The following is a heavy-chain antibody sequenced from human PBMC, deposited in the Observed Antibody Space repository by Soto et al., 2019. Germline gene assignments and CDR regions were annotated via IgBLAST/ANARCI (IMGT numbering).Heavy chain of an antibody. CDR2: ISSSGSTI. V-gene: IGHV3-48*03. CDR3: AIESPYYYDSSGYYDY. Sequence: PAGSLRLSCAACGFSFSSYEMNWVRQAPGKGLEWVSYISSSGSTIYYADSVKGRFTISRDNAKNSLYLQMNSLRAEDTAVYYCAIESPYYYDSSGYYDYWGQGTLVTVSS. CDR1: GFSFSSYE. J-gene: IGHJ4*02. D-gene: IGHD3-22*01.